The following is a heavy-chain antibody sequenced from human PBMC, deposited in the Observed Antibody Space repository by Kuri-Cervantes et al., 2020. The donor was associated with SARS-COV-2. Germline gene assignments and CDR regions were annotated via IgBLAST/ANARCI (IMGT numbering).Heavy chain of an antibody. D-gene: IGHD4-17*01. Sequence: GSLRLSCTVSGGSISTHYWNWIRQPPGKGLEWIGYISHSGSTNCNPSLKSRVTISVDTSKNQFSLKLSSVTAADTAVYYCARDLNYGDYFLDYWGQGTLVTVSS. J-gene: IGHJ4*02. CDR3: ARDLNYGDYFLDY. CDR1: GGSISTHY. V-gene: IGHV4-59*11. CDR2: ISHSGST.